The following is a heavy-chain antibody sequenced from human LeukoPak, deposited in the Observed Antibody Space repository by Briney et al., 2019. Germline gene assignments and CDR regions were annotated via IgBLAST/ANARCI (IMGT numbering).Heavy chain of an antibody. Sequence: PSETLSLTCAVYGGSFSGYYWSWIRQPPGKGLEWIGEINHSGSTNYNPSLKSRVTISVDTSKNQFSLKLSSVTAADTAVYYCATQVGYCSSTSCPSYYYMDVWGKGTTVTISS. CDR3: ATQVGYCSSTSCPSYYYMDV. CDR2: INHSGST. J-gene: IGHJ6*03. CDR1: GGSFSGYY. D-gene: IGHD2-2*01. V-gene: IGHV4-34*01.